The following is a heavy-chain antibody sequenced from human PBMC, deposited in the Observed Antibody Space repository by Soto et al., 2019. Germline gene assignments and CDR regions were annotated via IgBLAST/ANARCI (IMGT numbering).Heavy chain of an antibody. CDR3: ARVQLGTGGYFDY. D-gene: IGHD7-27*01. CDR1: GGSISSYY. V-gene: IGHV4-59*01. Sequence: SETLSLTCTVSGGSISSYYWSWIRQPPGKGLEWIGYIYYSGSTNYNPSLKSRVTISVDTSKNQFSLKLSSVTAADTAVYYCARVQLGTGGYFDYWGQGTLVTVSS. CDR2: IYYSGST. J-gene: IGHJ4*02.